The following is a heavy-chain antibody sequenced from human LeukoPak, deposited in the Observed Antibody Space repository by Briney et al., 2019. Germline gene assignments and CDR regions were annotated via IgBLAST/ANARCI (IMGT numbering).Heavy chain of an antibody. CDR2: ISWNSGSI. CDR1: GFTFDDYA. CDR3: AKDYKTHLDY. V-gene: IGHV3-9*01. Sequence: GRSLRLSCAASGFTFDDYATHWVRQAPGKGLEWVSGISWNSGSIGYADSVKGRFTISRDNAKNSLYLQMNSLRAEDTALYYCAKDYKTHLDYWGQGTLVTVSS. J-gene: IGHJ4*02. D-gene: IGHD1-1*01.